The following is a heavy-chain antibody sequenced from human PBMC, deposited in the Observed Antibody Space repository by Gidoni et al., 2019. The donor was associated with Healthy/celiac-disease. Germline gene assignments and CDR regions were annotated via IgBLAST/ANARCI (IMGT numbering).Heavy chain of an antibody. CDR2: IYPGDSDT. J-gene: IGHJ4*02. CDR3: ARRTDPYYFDY. D-gene: IGHD1-1*01. CDR1: GYSFTSYW. Sequence: EVQLVPSGAEGKKPGETLEISRKGFGYSFTSYWLGWVRQMPGKGLEWMGVIYPGDSDTRYSPSFQGQVTISADKSISTAYLQWSSLKASDTAMYYCARRTDPYYFDYWGQGTLVTVSS. V-gene: IGHV5-51*01.